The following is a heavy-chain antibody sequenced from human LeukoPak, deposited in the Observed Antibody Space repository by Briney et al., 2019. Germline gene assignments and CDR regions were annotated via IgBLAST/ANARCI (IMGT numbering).Heavy chain of an antibody. Sequence: SETLSLTCTLSRGSINYYYWSCIRQPPGKGLEWIGYIYYTGSTNYNPSLKSRVTISIDTSKNQFSLKLTSVTAADTAVYYCARRSSSFVDYWGQGTLVTVSS. J-gene: IGHJ4*02. CDR3: ARRSSSFVDY. CDR1: RGSINYYY. V-gene: IGHV4-59*01. D-gene: IGHD6-13*01. CDR2: IYYTGST.